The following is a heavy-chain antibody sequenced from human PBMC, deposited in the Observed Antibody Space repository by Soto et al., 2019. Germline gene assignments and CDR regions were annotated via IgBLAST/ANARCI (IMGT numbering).Heavy chain of an antibody. CDR2: VKQDGSEK. CDR3: ARGDDVDSSGPFSDAFEI. J-gene: IGHJ3*02. Sequence: PGGSLRLSCAAAGFTFSSYWMSWVRQAPGKGLEWVANVKQDGSEKWYVDSVKGRFTISRDNAKNSLYLQMNSLRAEDTAVYYCARGDDVDSSGPFSDAFEIWGQGTMVTVAS. V-gene: IGHV3-7*04. CDR1: GFTFSSYW. D-gene: IGHD3-22*01.